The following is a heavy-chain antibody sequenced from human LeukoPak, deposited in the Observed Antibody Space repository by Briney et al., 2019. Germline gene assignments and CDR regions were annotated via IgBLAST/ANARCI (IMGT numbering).Heavy chain of an antibody. CDR1: GFTFSSYS. CDR2: ISSSSSNI. J-gene: IGHJ4*02. Sequence: GGPLRLSCAASGFTFSSYSMNWVRQAPGKGLEGVSYISSSSSNIFYAHSVKGRFTISRDNAKNSLYLQMNSLRAEDTAVYYCARAHHRRVYDYVWGSYSNWGQGTLVSVSS. D-gene: IGHD3-16*01. CDR3: ARAHHRRVYDYVWGSYSN. V-gene: IGHV3-48*01.